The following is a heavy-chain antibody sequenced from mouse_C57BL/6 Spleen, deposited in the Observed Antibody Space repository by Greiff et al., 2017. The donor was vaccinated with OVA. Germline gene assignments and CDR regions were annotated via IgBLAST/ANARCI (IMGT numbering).Heavy chain of an antibody. J-gene: IGHJ4*01. V-gene: IGHV1-50*01. CDR3: ARGGTTVVATRDYAMDY. Sequence: QVQLQQPGAELVKPGASVKLSCKASGYTFTSYWMQWVKQRPGQGLEWIGEIDPSDSYTNYNQKFKGKATLTVATSSSTAYMQLSSLTSEDSAVYYCARGGTTVVATRDYAMDYWGQGTSVTVSS. CDR1: GYTFTSYW. D-gene: IGHD1-1*01. CDR2: IDPSDSYT.